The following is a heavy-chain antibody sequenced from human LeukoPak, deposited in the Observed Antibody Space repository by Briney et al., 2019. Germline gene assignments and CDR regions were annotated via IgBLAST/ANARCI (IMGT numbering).Heavy chain of an antibody. CDR1: GFTFSSYS. D-gene: IGHD6-25*01. Sequence: GGSLRLSCAASGFTFSSYSMNWVRQAPGKGLEWVSSISSSSSYIYYADSVKGRFTISRDNAKTSLYLQMNSLRAEVTAVYYCAILQAATVDYWGQGTLVTVSS. CDR2: ISSSSSYI. V-gene: IGHV3-21*01. CDR3: AILQAATVDY. J-gene: IGHJ4*02.